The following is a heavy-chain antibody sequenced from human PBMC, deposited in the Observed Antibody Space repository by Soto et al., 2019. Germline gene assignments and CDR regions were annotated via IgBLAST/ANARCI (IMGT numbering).Heavy chain of an antibody. CDR2: IWNDGSSR. CDR1: GVTFSNYG. J-gene: IGHJ4*02. D-gene: IGHD5-12*01. V-gene: IGHV3-33*01. Sequence: ESGGGVVQPGRSLRLSCEASGVTFSNYGMHWVRQAPGKGLEWVAVIWNDGSSRYYADSVKGRFTISRDNAKKTLFLQMNNLRAEDTAVYYCARPDIVAAIGGALDCWGQGTLVTVSS. CDR3: ARPDIVAAIGGALDC.